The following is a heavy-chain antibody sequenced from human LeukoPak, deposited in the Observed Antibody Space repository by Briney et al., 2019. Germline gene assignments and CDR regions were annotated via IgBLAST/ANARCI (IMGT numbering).Heavy chain of an antibody. Sequence: PSETLSLTCAVYGGSFSGYYWSWIRQPPGKGLEWIGEINHSGSTNYNPSLKSRVTISVDTSKNQFSLKLSSVTAADTAVYYCARGTTIFGVAPSAFDYWGQGTLVTVSS. CDR3: ARGTTIFGVAPSAFDY. CDR1: GGSFSGYY. V-gene: IGHV4-34*01. D-gene: IGHD3-3*01. CDR2: INHSGST. J-gene: IGHJ4*02.